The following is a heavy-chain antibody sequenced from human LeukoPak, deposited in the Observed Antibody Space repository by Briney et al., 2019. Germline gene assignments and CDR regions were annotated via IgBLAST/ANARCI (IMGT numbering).Heavy chain of an antibody. J-gene: IGHJ6*02. V-gene: IGHV3-33*08. CDR2: IWYDGSNK. D-gene: IGHD1-1*01. Sequence: PGGSLRLSCAASGFTFSSYWMHWVRQAPGKGLEWVAVIWYDGSNKNHADSVKGRFTISRDNSKNTLYLQMNSLRAEDTAVYYCARVVAPGGNVDSYGMDVWGQGTTVTVSS. CDR3: ARVVAPGGNVDSYGMDV. CDR1: GFTFSSYW.